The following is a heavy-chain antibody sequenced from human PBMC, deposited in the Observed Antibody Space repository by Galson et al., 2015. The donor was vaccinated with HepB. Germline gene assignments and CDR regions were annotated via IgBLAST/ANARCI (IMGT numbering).Heavy chain of an antibody. CDR2: IYSGGST. CDR3: ARDGLFASTAMVNYFDY. D-gene: IGHD5-18*01. Sequence: SLRLSCAASGFTVSSNYMSWVRQAPGKGLEWVSVIYSGGSTYYADSVKGRFTISRDNSKNTLYLQMNSLRAEDTAVYYCARDGLFASTAMVNYFDYWGQGTLVTVSS. CDR1: GFTVSSNY. V-gene: IGHV3-66*01. J-gene: IGHJ4*02.